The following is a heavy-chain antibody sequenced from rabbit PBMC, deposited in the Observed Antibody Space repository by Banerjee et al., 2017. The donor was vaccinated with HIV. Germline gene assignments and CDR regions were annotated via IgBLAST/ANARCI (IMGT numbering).Heavy chain of an antibody. J-gene: IGHJ3*01. Sequence: QEQLEESGGDLVKPEGSLTLTCTASGFSFSGSYWTCWVRQAPGKGLELIACIDVGKSANTYYASWAKGRFTISKTSSTTVTLQMTSLTAADTATYFCARDLAGVIGWNFGLWGQGTLVTVS. V-gene: IGHV1S45*01. CDR1: GFSFSGSYW. CDR3: ARDLAGVIGWNFGL. D-gene: IGHD4-1*01. CDR2: IDVGKSANT.